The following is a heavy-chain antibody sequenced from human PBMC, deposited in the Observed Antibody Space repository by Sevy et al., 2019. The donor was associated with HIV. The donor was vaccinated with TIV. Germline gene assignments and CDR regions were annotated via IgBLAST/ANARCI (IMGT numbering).Heavy chain of an antibody. CDR3: AREGRGIRNTDFDY. CDR1: GDSVSSNSAA. V-gene: IGHV6-1*01. J-gene: IGHJ4*02. Sequence: SQTLSLTGAISGDSVSSNSAAWNWIRQSPSRGLEWLGRTYYRSKWYHDYAVAVNSRINVNPDTSKNQFSLQLNSVTPEDTAVYYCAREGRGIRNTDFDYWGQGTLVTVSS. CDR2: TYYRSKWYH. D-gene: IGHD6-13*01.